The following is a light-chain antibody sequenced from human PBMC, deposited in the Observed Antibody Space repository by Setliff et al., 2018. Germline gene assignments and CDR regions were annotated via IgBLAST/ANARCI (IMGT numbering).Light chain of an antibody. CDR3: AAWDDSLNSYV. V-gene: IGLV1-44*01. CDR1: GSNIGSKT. CDR2: SND. Sequence: QSVLTQPPSASETPGQRVTISCSGSGSNIGSKTVSWYQQLPGTAPKLLIYSNDQRPSGVTDRFSGSKSGTSASLAISGLQSEDEADYYCAAWDDSLNSYVFGTGTKVT. J-gene: IGLJ1*01.